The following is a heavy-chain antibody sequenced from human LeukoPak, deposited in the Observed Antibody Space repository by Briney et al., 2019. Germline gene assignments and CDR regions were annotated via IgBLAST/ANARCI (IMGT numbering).Heavy chain of an antibody. CDR3: AKAAAGTVNWFDP. Sequence: PGRSLRLSCAASGFTFSSYGMHWVRQAPGKGLEWVAVISYDGSNKYYADSVKGRFTISRDNSKNTLYLQMNSLRAEDTAVYYCAKAAAGTVNWFDPWGQGTLVTVSS. CDR1: GFTFSSYG. D-gene: IGHD6-13*01. J-gene: IGHJ5*02. V-gene: IGHV3-30*18. CDR2: ISYDGSNK.